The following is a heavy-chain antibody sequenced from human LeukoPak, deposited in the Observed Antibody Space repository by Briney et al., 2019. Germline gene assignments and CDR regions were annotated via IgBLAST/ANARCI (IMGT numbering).Heavy chain of an antibody. CDR2: NNPISGNR. D-gene: IGHD1-1*01. CDR1: GYTFTSHD. CDR3: ARAVASTGSKGYSYYMDD. J-gene: IGHJ6*03. Sequence: ASVKVSCKASGYTFTSHDINWVRRATGQGLEWMGWNNPISGNRDYAQQFQGRVTMTMDTSIGTAYMEVSSLRSDDTAVYYCARAVASTGSKGYSYYMDDWGTGTTVTVSS. V-gene: IGHV1-8*01.